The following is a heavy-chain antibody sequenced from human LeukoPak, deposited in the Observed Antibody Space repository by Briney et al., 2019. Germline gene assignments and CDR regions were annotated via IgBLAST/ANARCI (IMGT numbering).Heavy chain of an antibody. J-gene: IGHJ4*02. V-gene: IGHV3-74*01. CDR2: INGDGSST. Sequence: GGSLRLSCAASGFTFSSYSMNWVRQAPGKGLVWVSRINGDGSSTYYADSVKGRFTISRDSAQNTLYLQMNSLRAEDTAVYYCARVSYVGGVGYLDYWGQGTLVTVSS. D-gene: IGHD2-8*02. CDR3: ARVSYVGGVGYLDY. CDR1: GFTFSSYS.